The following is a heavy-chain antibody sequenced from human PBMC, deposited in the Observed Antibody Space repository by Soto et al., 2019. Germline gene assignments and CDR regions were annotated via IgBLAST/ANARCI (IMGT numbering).Heavy chain of an antibody. V-gene: IGHV1-2*04. CDR1: GYTFTGYY. CDR2: INPNSGGT. CDR3: ARGGAVVPAAMASAPYYYYYYGMDV. Sequence: QVQLVQSGAEVKKPGASVKVSCKASGYTFTGYYMHWVRQAPGQGLEWMGWINPNSGGTNYAQKFQGWVTMTRDTSISTDYMELSRLRSDDTAVYYCARGGAVVPAAMASAPYYYYYYGMDVWGQGTTVTVSS. D-gene: IGHD2-2*01. J-gene: IGHJ6*02.